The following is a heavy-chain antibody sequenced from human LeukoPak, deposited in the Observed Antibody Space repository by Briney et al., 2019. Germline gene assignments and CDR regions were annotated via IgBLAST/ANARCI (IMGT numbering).Heavy chain of an antibody. CDR1: GFTFSSYG. Sequence: SGGSLRLSCAASGFTFSSYGMHWVRQAPGKGLEWVAVTSYDESDKYYADSVKGRFTISRDNSKNTLYLQMNSLIAEDTAVYYCARALNPIFDGSGSFLMGYHYSYYGMDVWGQGTTVTVSS. CDR3: ARALNPIFDGSGSFLMGYHYSYYGMDV. CDR2: TSYDESDK. V-gene: IGHV3-30*19. J-gene: IGHJ6*02. D-gene: IGHD3-22*01.